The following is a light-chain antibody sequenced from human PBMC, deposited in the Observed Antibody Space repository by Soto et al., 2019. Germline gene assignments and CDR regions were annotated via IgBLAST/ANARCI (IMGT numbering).Light chain of an antibody. CDR1: QSIRHY. CDR3: QHHNSYSQT. V-gene: IGKV1-5*01. J-gene: IGKJ1*01. CDR2: GAS. Sequence: DIQMTQSPPTLSASVGDRVTITCRASQSIRHYLAWYQQMPGKAPKLLIYGASTLQSGVPSRFSGSGSGTEFTVTISSLQNDDFRTYFCQHHNSYSQTFGQGTKVEIK.